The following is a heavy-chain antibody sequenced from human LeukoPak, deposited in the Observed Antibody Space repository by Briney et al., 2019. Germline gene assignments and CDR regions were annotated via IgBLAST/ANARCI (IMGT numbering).Heavy chain of an antibody. V-gene: IGHV4-59*01. CDR2: IYYSGST. CDR1: GGSISSYY. D-gene: IGHD6-19*01. Sequence: SETLSLTCTVSGGSISSYYWSWIRQPLGKGLEWIGYIYYSGSTNYNPSLKSRVTISVDTSKNQFSLKLSSVTAADTAVYYCARGDSSGWWDYWGQGTLVTVSS. CDR3: ARGDSSGWWDY. J-gene: IGHJ4*02.